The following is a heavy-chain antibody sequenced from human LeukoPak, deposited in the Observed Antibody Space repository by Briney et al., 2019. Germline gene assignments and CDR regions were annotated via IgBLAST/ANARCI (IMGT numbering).Heavy chain of an antibody. D-gene: IGHD3-16*01. CDR1: GGTFSSYT. J-gene: IGHJ3*02. Sequence: SVKVSCKASGGTFSSYTITWVRQAPGQGLEWMGGIIPIAQKFQGRVTITADKSTSTAYMELSSPRCEDTAVYYCARDPLGYEGPFDIWAKGQWSPSLQ. CDR2: IIPI. V-gene: IGHV1-69*10. CDR3: ARDPLGYEGPFDI.